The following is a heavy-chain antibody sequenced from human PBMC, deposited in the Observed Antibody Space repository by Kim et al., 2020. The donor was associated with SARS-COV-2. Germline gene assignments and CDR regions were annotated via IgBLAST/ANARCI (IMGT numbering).Heavy chain of an antibody. J-gene: IGHJ4*02. D-gene: IGHD2-15*01. Sequence: GGSLRLSCTASGFTFGDYAMSWFRQAPGKGLEWVGFIRSKAYGGTTEYAASVKGRFTISRDDSKSIAYLQMNSLKTEDTAVYYCTRDSANIVVVVAATAADYWGQGTLVTVSS. CDR2: IRSKAYGGTT. CDR1: GFTFGDYA. CDR3: TRDSANIVVVVAATAADY. V-gene: IGHV3-49*03.